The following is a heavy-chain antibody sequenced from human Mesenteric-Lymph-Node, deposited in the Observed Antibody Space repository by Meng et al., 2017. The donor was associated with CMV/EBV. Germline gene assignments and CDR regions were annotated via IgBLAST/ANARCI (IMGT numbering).Heavy chain of an antibody. J-gene: IGHJ1*01. CDR2: SDHRGSA. D-gene: IGHD6-13*01. Sequence: CAVYGGSFSGYNWAWIRQPPGKGLEWIGESDHRGSATYSPSLRSRLTLSVDMSKNQFSLRLTSVTAADTAVYYCARYSSSWAKYLQHWGQGSLVTVSS. V-gene: IGHV4-34*01. CDR1: GGSFSGYN. CDR3: ARYSSSWAKYLQH.